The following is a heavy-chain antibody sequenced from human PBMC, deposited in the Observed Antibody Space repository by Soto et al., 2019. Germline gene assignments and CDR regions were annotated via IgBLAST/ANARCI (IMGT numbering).Heavy chain of an antibody. V-gene: IGHV3-33*08. D-gene: IGHD3-10*01. CDR2: IWHDGLNE. CDR3: TKSRGDAYKWRLGLHQ. Sequence: QARLVESGGGVVQPGRSLRLSCAVSGFTFSDYAMHWVRQAPGKGLEWVALIWHDGLNEFYADSVRGRFTISRDISNNTWYLPMNSLRPEATAVYYCTKSRGDAYKWRLGLHQGGQGTLVTASS. J-gene: IGHJ4*02. CDR1: GFTFSDYA.